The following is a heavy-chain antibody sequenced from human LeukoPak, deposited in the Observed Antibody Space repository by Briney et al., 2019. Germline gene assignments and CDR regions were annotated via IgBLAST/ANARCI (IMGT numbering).Heavy chain of an antibody. CDR2: ISGSGGST. V-gene: IGHV3-23*01. D-gene: IGHD3-10*01. CDR1: GFTFSSYA. Sequence: GGSLRLSCAASGFTFSSYAMSWVRQAPGKGLEWVSAISGSGGSTYYADSVKGRFTISRDNSKNTLYLQMNSLRAEDTAVYYCAKDVVSPMVRGDAVGYFDYWGQGTLVTVSS. J-gene: IGHJ4*02. CDR3: AKDVVSPMVRGDAVGYFDY.